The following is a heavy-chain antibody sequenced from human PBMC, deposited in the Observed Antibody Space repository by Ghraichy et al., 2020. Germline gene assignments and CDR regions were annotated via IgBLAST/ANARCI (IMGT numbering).Heavy chain of an antibody. Sequence: ESLNISCAVYGGSFSGYYWSWIRQPPGKGLEWIGEINHSGSTNYNPSLKSRVTISVDTSKNQFSLKLSSVTAADTAVYYCARDRDPTTVPSSYYYYYGMDVWGQGTTVTVSS. V-gene: IGHV4-34*01. J-gene: IGHJ6*02. CDR1: GGSFSGYY. CDR2: INHSGST. D-gene: IGHD4-11*01. CDR3: ARDRDPTTVPSSYYYYYGMDV.